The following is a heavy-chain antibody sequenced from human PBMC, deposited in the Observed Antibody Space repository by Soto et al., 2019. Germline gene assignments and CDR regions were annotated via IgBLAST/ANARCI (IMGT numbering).Heavy chain of an antibody. Sequence: ASVLVSCKASGYTFTGYYMHWVRQAPGQGREWMGWINPNSGGTNYAQKFQGWVTMTRETSISTAYMELSRLRSEATAVYYCARVPLRGTGKGYYYYGMDVWGQGTTVTVSS. CDR3: ARVPLRGTGKGYYYYGMDV. CDR1: GYTFTGYY. J-gene: IGHJ6*02. D-gene: IGHD4-17*01. V-gene: IGHV1-2*04. CDR2: INPNSGGT.